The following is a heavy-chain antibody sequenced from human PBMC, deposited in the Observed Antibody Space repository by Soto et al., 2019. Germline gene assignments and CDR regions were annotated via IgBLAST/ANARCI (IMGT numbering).Heavy chain of an antibody. CDR3: ARGCGPPPYYYYGMDV. Sequence: SETLSLTCTVSGGSVSSGSYYWSWIRQPPGKGLEWIGYIYYSGSTNYNPSLKSRVTISVDTSKNQFSLKLSSVTAADTAVYYCARGCGPPPYYYYGMDVWGQGTTVTV. V-gene: IGHV4-61*01. CDR2: IYYSGST. J-gene: IGHJ6*02. CDR1: GGSVSSGSYY.